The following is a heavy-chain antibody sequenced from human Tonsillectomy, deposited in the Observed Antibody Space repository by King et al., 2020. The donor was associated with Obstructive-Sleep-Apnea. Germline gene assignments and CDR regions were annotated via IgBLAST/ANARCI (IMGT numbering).Heavy chain of an antibody. J-gene: IGHJ3*02. V-gene: IGHV4-31*03. Sequence: VQLQESGPGLVQPSQTLSLTCTVSGCSISSGGYYWSWIRQHPGKGLEWIGYIYYSGSTYYNPSLKSRVTISVDTAKNQFSLKLSSVTAADTAVYYCARSGSYRDDAFDIWGQGTMVTVSS. CDR3: ARSGSYRDDAFDI. CDR2: IYYSGST. D-gene: IGHD1-26*01. CDR1: GCSISSGGYY.